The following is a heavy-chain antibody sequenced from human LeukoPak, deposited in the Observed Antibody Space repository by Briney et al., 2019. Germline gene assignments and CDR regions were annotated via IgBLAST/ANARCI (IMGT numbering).Heavy chain of an antibody. CDR1: GYSISSDNY. CDR2: IHDSGST. CDR3: ARAPRDSSSSNYMRRFDY. V-gene: IGHV4-38-2*01. Sequence: WETLSLTCAVSGYSISSDNYWVWIRQPPGQGLEWTGGIHDSGSTYYNPSLKSRVTMSVDTSKNQFSLKLSSVTAADTAVYYCARAPRDSSSSNYMRRFDYWGQGTLVTFSS. J-gene: IGHJ4*02. D-gene: IGHD3-22*01.